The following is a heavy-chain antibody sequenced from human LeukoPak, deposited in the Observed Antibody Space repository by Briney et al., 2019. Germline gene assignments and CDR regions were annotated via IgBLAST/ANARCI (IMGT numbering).Heavy chain of an antibody. Sequence: SGGSLRLSCAASGFTFSSYGMHWVRQAPGKGLEWVAVIWYDGSNKYYADSVKGRFTISRDNSKNTLCLQMNSLRAEDTAVYYCARDYGDGYNLDYWGQGTLVTVSS. D-gene: IGHD5-24*01. CDR2: IWYDGSNK. J-gene: IGHJ4*02. V-gene: IGHV3-33*08. CDR3: ARDYGDGYNLDY. CDR1: GFTFSSYG.